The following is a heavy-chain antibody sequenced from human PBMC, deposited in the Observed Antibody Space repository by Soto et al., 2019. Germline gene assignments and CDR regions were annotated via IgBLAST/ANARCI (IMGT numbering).Heavy chain of an antibody. J-gene: IGHJ5*02. CDR3: TGAYYDVSGYSLDP. CDR2: IYYGGSI. V-gene: IGHV4-59*01. D-gene: IGHD3-22*01. Sequence: SETLSLTCAVYGGSFSGYYWSWIRQPPGKGLEWIGYIYYGGSINYNPSLKSRVIISVDTAKNQFSLRLSSVSAADTAVYYCTGAYYDVSGYSLDPWGQGTSVTVSS. CDR1: GGSFSGYY.